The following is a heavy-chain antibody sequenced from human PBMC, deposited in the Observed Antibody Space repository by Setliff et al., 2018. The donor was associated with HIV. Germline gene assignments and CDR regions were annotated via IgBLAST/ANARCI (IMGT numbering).Heavy chain of an antibody. CDR3: TRDHTPPPNYDFWSGQIDLRNIFYYMDV. V-gene: IGHV7-4-1*01. Sequence: GASVNSCKASGYSLTSYSINWVRQAPGQGLEWMGYINTNTGNPTYAQGFTGRFVFSVDTPVSTAYLQIFSLKAEDTAVYYCTRDHTPPPNYDFWSGQIDLRNIFYYMDVWGTGSPVTVSS. CDR1: GYSLTSYS. D-gene: IGHD3-3*01. J-gene: IGHJ6*03. CDR2: INTNTGNP.